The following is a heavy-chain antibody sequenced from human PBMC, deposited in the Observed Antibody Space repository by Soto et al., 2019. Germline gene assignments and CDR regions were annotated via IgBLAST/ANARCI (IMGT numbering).Heavy chain of an antibody. CDR1: GDSVSNISAT. CDR3: ARYSCSTTSCYDWFDP. V-gene: IGHV6-1*01. CDR2: TYFRSEWFN. D-gene: IGHD2-2*01. J-gene: IGHJ5*02. Sequence: PSQTLSLTCVIFGDSVSNISATWNWIRQSPSRGLEWLGRTYFRSEWFNDYAESVKSRISINPDTSKNQFFLQLNSVTPEDTALYYCARYSCSTTSCYDWFDPWGQGILVTVSS.